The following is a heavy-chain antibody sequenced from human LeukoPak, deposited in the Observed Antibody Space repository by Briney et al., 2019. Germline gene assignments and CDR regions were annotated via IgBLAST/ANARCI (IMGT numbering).Heavy chain of an antibody. CDR2: IRYDGSNK. V-gene: IGHV3-30*02. J-gene: IGHJ3*02. CDR1: GFTFSSYG. D-gene: IGHD6-13*01. CDR3: ARVIAAAGFKGDAFDI. Sequence: GGSLRLSCAASGFTFSSYGMHWVCQAPGKGLEWVAFIRYDGSNKYYADSVKGRFTISRDNAKNSLYLQMNSLRAEDTAVYYCARVIAAAGFKGDAFDIWGQGTMVTVSS.